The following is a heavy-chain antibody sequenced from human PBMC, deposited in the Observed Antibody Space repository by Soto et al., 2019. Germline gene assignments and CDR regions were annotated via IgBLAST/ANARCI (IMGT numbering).Heavy chain of an antibody. CDR2: IIPLFGTA. CDR1: GGIFSSNT. J-gene: IGHJ4*02. Sequence: QVYLVQSGAEVKKPGSSVKISCKASGGIFSSNTINWVRQAAGQGLEWMGGIIPLFGTANYAEKFQGRVTITADKSTKTEYMELTSLISEDTAVYYCASKAACGGDCYAFDSWGQGTLVTVS. V-gene: IGHV1-69*06. CDR3: ASKAACGGDCYAFDS. D-gene: IGHD2-21*02.